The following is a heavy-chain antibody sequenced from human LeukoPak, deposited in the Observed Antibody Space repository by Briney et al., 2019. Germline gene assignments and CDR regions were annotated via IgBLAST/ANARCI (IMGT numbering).Heavy chain of an antibody. Sequence: ASVKVSCKASGYIFTGYYMHWGRQAPGQGFEWVGWINPNTGGTHYAQNFQGRVTMTRDTSISTAYMEFSRLKSNDAAVYYCARGDGDYVGNDYWGHGTLVTVSS. D-gene: IGHD4-17*01. V-gene: IGHV1-2*02. CDR3: ARGDGDYVGNDY. CDR2: INPNTGGT. CDR1: GYIFTGYY. J-gene: IGHJ4*01.